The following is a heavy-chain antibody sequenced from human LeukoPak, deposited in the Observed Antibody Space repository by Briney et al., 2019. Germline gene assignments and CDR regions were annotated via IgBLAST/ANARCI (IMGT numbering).Heavy chain of an antibody. D-gene: IGHD3-10*01. CDR1: GYTFTSYA. CDR2: TNAGNGNT. J-gene: IGHJ6*02. CDR3: ARVNYYGSGYGMDV. Sequence: ASVKVSCKASGYTFTSYAMHWVRQAPGQRLEWMGWTNAGNGNTKYSQKFQGRVTITRDTSASTAYMELSSLRSEDTAVYYCARVNYYGSGYGMDVWGQGTTVTVSS. V-gene: IGHV1-3*01.